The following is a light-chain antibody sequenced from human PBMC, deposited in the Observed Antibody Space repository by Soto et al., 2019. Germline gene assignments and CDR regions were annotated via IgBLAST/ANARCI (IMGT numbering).Light chain of an antibody. J-gene: IGKJ2*01. CDR2: SAS. Sequence: DIHMTQSPSSLSASVGDRVIISCRASQGIGNDLGWYQQKPGKAPKRLIYSASTLQSGVPSRFSGSGSGTDFTLTISSLQPEDSATYYCLQHNSYPHTFGQGTKLEI. V-gene: IGKV1-17*01. CDR3: LQHNSYPHT. CDR1: QGIGND.